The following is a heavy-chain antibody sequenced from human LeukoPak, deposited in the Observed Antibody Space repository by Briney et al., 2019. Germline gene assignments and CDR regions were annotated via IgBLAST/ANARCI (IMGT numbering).Heavy chain of an antibody. CDR3: ARGYGSGSYTVPMVYYFDY. V-gene: IGHV4-31*02. J-gene: IGHJ4*02. Sequence: SWIRQHPGKGLEWIGYVYYSGSTYYNPSLKSRIIISVDMSTKQFYLKLSSVTAADTAVYYCARGYGSGSYTVPMVYYFDYWGQGTLVTVSS. CDR2: VYYSGST. D-gene: IGHD3-10*01.